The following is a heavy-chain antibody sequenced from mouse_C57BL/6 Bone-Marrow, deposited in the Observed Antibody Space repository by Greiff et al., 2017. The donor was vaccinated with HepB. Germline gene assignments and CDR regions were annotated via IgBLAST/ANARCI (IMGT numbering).Heavy chain of an antibody. V-gene: IGHV1-55*01. CDR3: ARDSSGYAWFAY. CDR2: IYPGSGST. J-gene: IGHJ3*01. CDR1: GYTFTSYW. Sequence: QVQLQQSGAELVKPGASVKMPCKASGYTFTSYWITWVKQRPGQGLEWIGDIYPGSGSTNYNEKFKSKATLTVDTSSSTAYMQLSSLTSEDSAVYYCARDSSGYAWFAYWGQGTLVTVSA. D-gene: IGHD3-2*02.